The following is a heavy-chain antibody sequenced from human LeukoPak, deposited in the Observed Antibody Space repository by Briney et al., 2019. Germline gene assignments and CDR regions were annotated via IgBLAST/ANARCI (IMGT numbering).Heavy chain of an antibody. CDR2: ISTYNDNT. CDR1: GYTFTSYG. J-gene: IGHJ5*02. Sequence: ASVKVSCKASGYTFTSYGISWVRQAPGQGLEWMGWISTYNDNTVYAQKSQGRVTMTTDTSTGTAYMELRSLRSDDTAVYYCARHRSGWFWVGFDPWGQGTLVTVSS. CDR3: ARHRSGWFWVGFDP. V-gene: IGHV1-18*01. D-gene: IGHD6-19*01.